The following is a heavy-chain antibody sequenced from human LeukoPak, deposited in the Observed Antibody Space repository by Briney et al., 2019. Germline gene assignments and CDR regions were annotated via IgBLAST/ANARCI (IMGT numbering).Heavy chain of an antibody. CDR1: GYTFTSYD. D-gene: IGHD6-19*01. Sequence: ASVKVSCKASGYTFTSYDINWVRQATGQGLEWMGWMNPNSGNTGYAQKFQGRVTMTRNTSISTAYMELSSLRSEDTAVYYCARGQRAVAGIDYWGQGTPVTVSS. CDR2: MNPNSGNT. J-gene: IGHJ4*02. CDR3: ARGQRAVAGIDY. V-gene: IGHV1-8*01.